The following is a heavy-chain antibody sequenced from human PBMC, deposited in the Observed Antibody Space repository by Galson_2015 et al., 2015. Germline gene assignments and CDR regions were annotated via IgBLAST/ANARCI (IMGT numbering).Heavy chain of an antibody. CDR3: ARELDYIPEI. D-gene: IGHD3-10*01. CDR1: GFAFSGYT. J-gene: IGHJ3*02. V-gene: IGHV3-21*01. Sequence: SLRLSCAASGFAFSGYTMNWVRQAPGKGLGWLSAISGDSTYIHYADSLKGRFTISRDNAKNSLFLQMNNLRAEDTAVYYCARELDYIPEIWGQGTMVTVSS. CDR2: ISGDSTYI.